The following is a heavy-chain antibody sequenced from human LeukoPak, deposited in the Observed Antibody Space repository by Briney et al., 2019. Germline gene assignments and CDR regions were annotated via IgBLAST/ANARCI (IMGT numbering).Heavy chain of an antibody. J-gene: IGHJ3*02. CDR3: AREGGITMTQDAFDI. V-gene: IGHV3-7*01. D-gene: IGHD3-22*01. CDR1: GFTFSSYW. CDR2: IEQDGSEK. Sequence: GGSLRLSCAASGFTFSSYWMSWVRQAPGKGLEGVANIEQDGSEKYYVDTVKGRFTISRDNAKNSLYLQMNSLRAEDTAVYYCAREGGITMTQDAFDIWGQGTMVTVSS.